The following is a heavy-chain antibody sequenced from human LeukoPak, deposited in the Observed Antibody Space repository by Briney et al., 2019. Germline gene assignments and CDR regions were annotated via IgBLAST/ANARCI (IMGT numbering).Heavy chain of an antibody. J-gene: IGHJ6*03. V-gene: IGHV4-39*07. CDR3: ARETYYYDSSGYDYYYYMDV. CDR1: GGSISDYSFY. D-gene: IGHD3-22*01. Sequence: PSETLSLTCNVSGGSISDYSFYWGWIRQPPGKGLEWIGSIFYSGNTYYNPSLKSRVTISVDTSKNQFSLKLSSVTAADTAVYYCARETYYYDSSGYDYYYYMDVWGKGTTVTVSS. CDR2: IFYSGNT.